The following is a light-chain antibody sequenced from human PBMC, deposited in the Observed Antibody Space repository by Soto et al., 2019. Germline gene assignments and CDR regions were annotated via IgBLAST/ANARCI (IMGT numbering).Light chain of an antibody. CDR3: QQYDDWPET. Sequence: EKVMTQSPATLSVSPGERATLSCRASQSVSSNLAWYQQKPGQAPRLLIYDASTRATGIPARFSGSGSGTEFTITISSLQSEELAVYYCQQYDDWPETFGQGTKVEIK. CDR1: QSVSSN. J-gene: IGKJ1*01. CDR2: DAS. V-gene: IGKV3-15*01.